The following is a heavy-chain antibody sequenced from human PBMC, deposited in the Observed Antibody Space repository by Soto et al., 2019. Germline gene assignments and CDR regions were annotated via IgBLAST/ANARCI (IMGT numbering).Heavy chain of an antibody. V-gene: IGHV3-7*01. CDR1: GFTFSNYW. D-gene: IGHD3-10*01. CDR3: ARDFAGVTNWFDP. CDR2: IKQDGGEI. Sequence: GGSLRLSCAGSGFTFSNYWMIWVRQAPGKGLEWVANIKQDGGEIYYVDSVKGRFSISRDNAKNSLYLQMNSLRDEDTAVYYCARDFAGVTNWFDPWGQGTLVTVSS. J-gene: IGHJ5*02.